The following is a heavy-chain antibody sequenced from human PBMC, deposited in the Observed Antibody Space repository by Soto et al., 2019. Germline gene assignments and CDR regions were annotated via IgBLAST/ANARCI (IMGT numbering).Heavy chain of an antibody. V-gene: IGHV6-1*01. CDR2: TYYRSRWYN. CDR3: AGTTSLQWYYMDV. CDR1: GDSVSSNSAA. D-gene: IGHD1-7*01. J-gene: IGHJ6*03. Sequence: PSQTLSLTCAISGDSVSSNSAAWNWIRQSPSRGLEWLGRTYYRSRWYNDYAVSVKSRITVNPDTSKNQFSLHLNSVTPEDTAVYYGAGTTSLQWYYMDVWDKRTKVTVSS.